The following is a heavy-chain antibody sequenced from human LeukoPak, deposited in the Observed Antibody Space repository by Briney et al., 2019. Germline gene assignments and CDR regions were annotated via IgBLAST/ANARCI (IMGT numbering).Heavy chain of an antibody. Sequence: ASVKVSCKASGYTFRDYYLHWVRQAPGQGLEWIGWIYPNSGGTKYTQTFQGRVTMTRDTSISTAYMELTRLTHDDTAVYYCARDFIAAAGTKESAFDSWSQGTMVTVSS. CDR2: IYPNSGGT. CDR1: GYTFRDYY. D-gene: IGHD6-13*01. J-gene: IGHJ3*02. V-gene: IGHV1-2*02. CDR3: ARDFIAAAGTKESAFDS.